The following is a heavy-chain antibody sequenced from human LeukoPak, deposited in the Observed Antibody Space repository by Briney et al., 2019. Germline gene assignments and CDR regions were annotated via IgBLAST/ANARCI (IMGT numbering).Heavy chain of an antibody. CDR2: ISGSGSST. Sequence: PGGSLRLSCAASGFTFSSFAMSWVRQAPGKGLEWVSSISGSGSSTYYADSVKGRFTISRGNSKNTLYLQMSSLRAEDAAVYYCAKLHATSVTTSDDYWGQGTLVTVSS. V-gene: IGHV3-23*01. D-gene: IGHD4-11*01. J-gene: IGHJ4*02. CDR3: AKLHATSVTTSDDY. CDR1: GFTFSSFA.